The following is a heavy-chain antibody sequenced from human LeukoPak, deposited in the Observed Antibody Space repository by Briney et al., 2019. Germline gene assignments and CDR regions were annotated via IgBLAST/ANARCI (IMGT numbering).Heavy chain of an antibody. Sequence: SETLFLTCTVSGGSISGSSSYWGWIRQPPGKGLDYIGSIHYTGTTYYNPSLKSRVTLSVDTSQNQFSLKLTSVTAADTAVYYCARGSPYASWGQGTLVTVSS. J-gene: IGHJ5*02. D-gene: IGHD1-26*01. CDR1: GGSISGSSSY. CDR2: IHYTGTT. CDR3: ARGSPYAS. V-gene: IGHV4-39*01.